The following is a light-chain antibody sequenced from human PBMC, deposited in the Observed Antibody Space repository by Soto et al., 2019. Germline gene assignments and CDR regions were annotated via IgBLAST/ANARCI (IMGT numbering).Light chain of an antibody. J-gene: IGKJ4*01. CDR2: KAS. V-gene: IGKV1-5*03. CDR1: QSISSY. Sequence: DIQMTQSPSTLSASVGDTVTITCRASQSISSYLAWYRQTPGKAPKLLIHKASSLESGVPSRFSGSGSGTEFTLTVSSLQPDDFATYYCQQYHSYPFTFGGGTKVEIE. CDR3: QQYHSYPFT.